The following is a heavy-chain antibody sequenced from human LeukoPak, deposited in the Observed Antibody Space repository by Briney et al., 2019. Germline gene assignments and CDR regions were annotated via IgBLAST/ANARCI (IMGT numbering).Heavy chain of an antibody. Sequence: SETLSLTCTVSGGSISSGGYYWSWIRQHPGKGLEWIGYIYYSGSTYYNPSLKSRVTISVDTSKNQFSLKLSSVTAADTAVYYCARRSSGWLDYWGQGTLVTVSS. J-gene: IGHJ4*02. V-gene: IGHV4-31*03. D-gene: IGHD6-19*01. CDR2: IYYSGST. CDR3: ARRSSGWLDY. CDR1: GGSISSGGYY.